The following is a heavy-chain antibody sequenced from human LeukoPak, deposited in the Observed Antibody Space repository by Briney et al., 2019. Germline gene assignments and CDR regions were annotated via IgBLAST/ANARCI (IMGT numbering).Heavy chain of an antibody. Sequence: PGGSLRLSCTASGFAFETYWMHWVRQVPGKRLVWVSRIDEDGRITNYADSVNGRFSIFRDNAKNTRYLQMNSLRDEDTALYYCTRDLGGRSGYWGQGTLVTVSA. J-gene: IGHJ4*02. V-gene: IGHV3-74*01. CDR1: GFAFETYW. CDR2: IDEDGRIT. D-gene: IGHD1-26*01. CDR3: TRDLGGRSGY.